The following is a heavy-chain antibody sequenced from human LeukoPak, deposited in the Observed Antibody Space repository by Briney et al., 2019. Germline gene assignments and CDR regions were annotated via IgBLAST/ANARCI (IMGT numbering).Heavy chain of an antibody. J-gene: IGHJ6*03. CDR3: ARDARQPGYYSYDYYYMDV. CDR1: GFTFSSYS. D-gene: IGHD3-9*01. Sequence: GGSLRLSCAASGFTFSSYSMNWVRQAPGKGLEWVSSISSSSSYIYYADSVKGRFTISRDNAKNSLYLQMNSLRAEDTAVYYCARDARQPGYYSYDYYYMDVWGKGTTVTISS. CDR2: ISSSSSYI. V-gene: IGHV3-21*01.